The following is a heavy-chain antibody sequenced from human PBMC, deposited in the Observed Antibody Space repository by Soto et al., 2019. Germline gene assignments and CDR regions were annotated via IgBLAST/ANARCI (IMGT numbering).Heavy chain of an antibody. J-gene: IGHJ4*02. D-gene: IGHD2-8*02. CDR3: ATSVQVTAPLNYFAL. V-gene: IGHV5-51*04. Sequence: GESLNLSCQASGYSFSNFWIAWVRQMPGEGLEWLGIIYPDDSDTRYSPSFLGQVPISPNKPTKPPSLQWSSRKARATPIFFCATSVQVTAPLNYFALWGQEPLVTVPS. CDR2: IYPDDSDT. CDR1: GYSFSNFW.